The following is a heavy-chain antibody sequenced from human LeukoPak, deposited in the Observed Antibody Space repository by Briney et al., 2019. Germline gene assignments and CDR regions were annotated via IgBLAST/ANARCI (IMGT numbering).Heavy chain of an antibody. CDR3: AKHGGKTYFDY. Sequence: PGGSLRLSCAASGFTFSNYDMSWVRQAPGKGREWVSAISGSGGSTYYADSVKGRFTISRDNSKNTLYLQMNSLRAEDTAVYYCAKHGGKTYFDYWGQGTLVTVSS. V-gene: IGHV3-23*01. J-gene: IGHJ4*02. CDR2: ISGSGGST. CDR1: GFTFSNYD.